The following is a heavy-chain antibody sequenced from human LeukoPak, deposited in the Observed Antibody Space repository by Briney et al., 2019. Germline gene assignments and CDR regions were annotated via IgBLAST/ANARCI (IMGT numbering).Heavy chain of an antibody. J-gene: IGHJ4*02. V-gene: IGHV3-48*03. CDR3: AIDRPSGWYVRGERFDY. CDR1: GFTFSSYE. D-gene: IGHD6-19*01. Sequence: GGSLRLSCAASGFTFSSYEMNWVRQAPGKGLEWVSYISSSGSTIYYADSVKGRFTISRDNAKNSLYLQMNSLRAEDTAVYYCAIDRPSGWYVRGERFDYWGQGTLVTVSS. CDR2: ISSSGSTI.